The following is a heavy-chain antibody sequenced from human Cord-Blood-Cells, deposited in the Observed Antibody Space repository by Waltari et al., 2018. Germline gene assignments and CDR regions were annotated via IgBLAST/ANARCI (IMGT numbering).Heavy chain of an antibody. CDR3: ATKAGRSSGWYDY. V-gene: IGHV1-2*02. CDR2: INPNSGGT. D-gene: IGHD6-19*01. Sequence: QVQLVQSGAEVKKPGASVTVSCKASGYTFTGYFMHWVRQAPGQGLEWMGWINPNSGGTNYAQKFQGRVTMTRDTSISTAYMELSRLRSDDTAVYYCATKAGRSSGWYDYWGQGTLVTVSS. CDR1: GYTFTGYF. J-gene: IGHJ4*02.